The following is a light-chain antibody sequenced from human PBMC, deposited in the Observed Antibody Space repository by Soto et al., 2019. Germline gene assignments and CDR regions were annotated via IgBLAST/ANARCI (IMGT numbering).Light chain of an antibody. CDR3: SSYTTVPCPQWV. CDR2: KVD. CDR1: SSDLGGLNY. V-gene: IGLV2-14*01. J-gene: IGLJ3*02. Sequence: QSALTQPASVSGSPGQSITIPCSGRSSDLGGLNYVSWYQQHPGKVPKLIIYKVDNRPSGISDRFSASKSGNTASLTISGLQAEDEAHYYCSSYTTVPCPQWVFAGGTKLTVL.